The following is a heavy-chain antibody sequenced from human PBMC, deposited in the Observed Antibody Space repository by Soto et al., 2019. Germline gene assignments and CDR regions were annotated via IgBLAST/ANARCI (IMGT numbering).Heavy chain of an antibody. CDR1: GGSISSYY. CDR2: IYTSGST. V-gene: IGHV4-4*07. CDR3: ASLSSWYPGYDGMDV. D-gene: IGHD6-13*01. J-gene: IGHJ6*02. Sequence: LSLTCTVSGGSISSYYWSWIRQPAGKGLEWIGRIYTSGSTNYNPSLKSRVTMSVDTFKNQFSLKLSSVTAADTAVYYCASLSSWYPGYDGMDVWGQGTTVTVSS.